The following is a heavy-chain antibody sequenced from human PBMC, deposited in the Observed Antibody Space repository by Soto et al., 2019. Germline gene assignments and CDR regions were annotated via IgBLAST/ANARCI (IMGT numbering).Heavy chain of an antibody. CDR2: MYYSGST. J-gene: IGHJ5*01. V-gene: IGHV4-59*12. CDR1: GGSISSYY. CDR3: VRLIGNSWLDY. D-gene: IGHD2-8*01. Sequence: SETLSLTCTVSGGSISSYYCSWIRQPPGKGLEWIGYMYYSGSTNYNPSLKSRVTINADMSKNQVSLQLNSVTPEDSAVYYCVRLIGNSWLDYWGQGTLVTVSS.